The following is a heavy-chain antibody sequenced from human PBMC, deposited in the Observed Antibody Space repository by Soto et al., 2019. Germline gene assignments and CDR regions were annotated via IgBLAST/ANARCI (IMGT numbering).Heavy chain of an antibody. CDR3: ARVDSYGY. J-gene: IGHJ4*02. Sequence: QVQLVESGGGVVQPGRSLRLSCAASGFTFSSYAMHWVRQAPGKGLEWVAVISYDGSNKYYADSVQGRFTISRDNSKNTLYLQMNSLRAEDTAVYYCARVDSYGYWGQGTLVTVSS. V-gene: IGHV3-30-3*01. CDR1: GFTFSSYA. D-gene: IGHD5-18*01. CDR2: ISYDGSNK.